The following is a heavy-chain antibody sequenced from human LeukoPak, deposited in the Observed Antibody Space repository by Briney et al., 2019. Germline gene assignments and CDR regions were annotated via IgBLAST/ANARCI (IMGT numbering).Heavy chain of an antibody. J-gene: IGHJ4*02. D-gene: IGHD1-26*01. V-gene: IGHV4-59*01. CDR3: ARGDPTGRPGIAFDY. Sequence: SETLSRTCAVSGESFSGYFWTWIRQPPGKGLEWIGHFHDSEGTNYNPSLKSRVSISLDTSKNQVSLTLSSVTAADTAVYYCARGDPTGRPGIAFDYWGQGTLVTVSS. CDR1: GESFSGYF. CDR2: FHDSEGT.